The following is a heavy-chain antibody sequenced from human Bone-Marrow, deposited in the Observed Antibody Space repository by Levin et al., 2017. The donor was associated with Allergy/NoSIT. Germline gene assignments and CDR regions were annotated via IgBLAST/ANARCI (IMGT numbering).Heavy chain of an antibody. CDR3: ARASANKYFSEDGIQSMIPLYFDN. D-gene: IGHD5-24*01. V-gene: IGHV2-26*01. CDR2: IFSNDDK. Sequence: SGPTLVKPTETLTLTCTVSGFSLGNARMGVSWIRQPPGKALEWLAHIFSNDDKSFNTSLRTRLTISQDTSKSQVVLTVPNMDPMDTATYYCARASANKYFSEDGIQSMIPLYFDNWGQGTLVTVSS. J-gene: IGHJ4*02. CDR1: GFSLGNARMG.